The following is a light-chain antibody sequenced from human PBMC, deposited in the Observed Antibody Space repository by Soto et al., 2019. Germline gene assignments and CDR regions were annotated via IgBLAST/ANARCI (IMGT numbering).Light chain of an antibody. CDR2: DVS. CDR3: CSYAGSCWV. V-gene: IGLV2-11*01. Sequence: QSALTQPRSVSGSPGQSVTISCTGTSSDVGGYNYVSWYQQHPGKAPKLMIYDVSKRPSGVPDRFSGSKSGNTASLTISGLQAGDEADYYCCSYAGSCWVFGGGTKVTVL. J-gene: IGLJ3*02. CDR1: SSDVGGYNY.